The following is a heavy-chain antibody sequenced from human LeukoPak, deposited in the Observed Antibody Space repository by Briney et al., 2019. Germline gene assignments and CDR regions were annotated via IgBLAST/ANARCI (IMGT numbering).Heavy chain of an antibody. Sequence: PGGSLRLSCAASGFTFSPYAMTWVRQAPGKGLEWVSTISGSGGSTYYPDSVKGRFTISRDNSKNTLHLLMSSLRAGDTAVYYCAMGIGDSINDVFNVWGQGTMVTVSS. V-gene: IGHV3-23*01. J-gene: IGHJ3*01. CDR1: GFTFSPYA. CDR2: ISGSGGST. D-gene: IGHD1-26*01. CDR3: AMGIGDSINDVFNV.